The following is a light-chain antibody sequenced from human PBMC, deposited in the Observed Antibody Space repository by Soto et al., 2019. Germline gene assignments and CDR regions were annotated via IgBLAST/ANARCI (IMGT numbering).Light chain of an antibody. CDR2: DAS. J-gene: IGKJ1*01. V-gene: IGKV3-15*01. CDR3: QQYNSWPET. CDR1: QSVSSY. Sequence: EIVMTQAPATLSVSPGERATLSCRASQSVSSYLAWYQQKPGQAPRLFIYDASTRATGIPARFSGSGSGTEFTLTISSLQSEDFAVYCCQQYNSWPETFGQGTKVDTK.